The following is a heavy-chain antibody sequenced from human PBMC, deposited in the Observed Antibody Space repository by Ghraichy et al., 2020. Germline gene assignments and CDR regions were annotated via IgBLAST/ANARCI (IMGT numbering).Heavy chain of an antibody. J-gene: IGHJ4*02. CDR3: ASMNWNDDGGYFDY. CDR1: GGSISSGDYY. D-gene: IGHD1-1*01. V-gene: IGHV4-39*01. CDR2: IYYSGST. Sequence: SETLSLTCTVSGGSISSGDYYWSWIRQPPGKGLEWIGSIYYSGSTYYNPSLKSRVTISVDTSKNQFSLKLSSVTAADTAVYYCASMNWNDDGGYFDYWGQGTLVTVSS.